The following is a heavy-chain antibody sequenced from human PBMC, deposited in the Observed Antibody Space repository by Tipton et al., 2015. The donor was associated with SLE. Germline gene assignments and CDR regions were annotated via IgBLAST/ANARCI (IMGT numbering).Heavy chain of an antibody. CDR3: ARYIVVVRYFDY. CDR2: INHSGTT. V-gene: IGHV4-34*01. Sequence: TLSLTCAVSVGTFSDHFWSWIRQPPGKGLEWIGEINHSGTTNYKSSLRSRATISVDTSHNQFSLKLTSVTAADTAVYYCARYIVVVRYFDYWGQGTLVTVSS. CDR1: VGTFSDHF. D-gene: IGHD2-21*01. J-gene: IGHJ4*02.